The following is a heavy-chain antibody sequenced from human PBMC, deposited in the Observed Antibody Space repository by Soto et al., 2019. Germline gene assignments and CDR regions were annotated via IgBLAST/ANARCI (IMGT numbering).Heavy chain of an antibody. Sequence: GSLRLSCAASRFTFSTYLMESGRQAPGQGLVWVSRVSHDGSGTAYADSAKDRFTISRDNDKNTLYLPMNSLTDEDTPVYYCTRGCCMACSCYFGDA. D-gene: IGHD2-15*01. V-gene: IGHV3-74*03. CDR3: TRGCCMACSCYFGDA. CDR2: VSHDGSGT. CDR1: RFTFSTYL. J-gene: IGHJ3*01.